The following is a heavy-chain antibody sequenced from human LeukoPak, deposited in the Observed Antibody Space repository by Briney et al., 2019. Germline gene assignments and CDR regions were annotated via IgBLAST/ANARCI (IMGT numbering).Heavy chain of an antibody. CDR2: IKQDGSEQ. CDR3: ARDRGGDCCAHDY. Sequence: GGSLRLSCAASGFPFTTYWMGWVRQAPGKGLEWVANIKQDGSEQYYVDSVKGRFTISRDNANKSLYLQMNSLRAEDTAVYYCARDRGGDCCAHDYWGQGTLVTVSS. V-gene: IGHV3-7*01. D-gene: IGHD2-21*02. J-gene: IGHJ4*02. CDR1: GFPFTTYW.